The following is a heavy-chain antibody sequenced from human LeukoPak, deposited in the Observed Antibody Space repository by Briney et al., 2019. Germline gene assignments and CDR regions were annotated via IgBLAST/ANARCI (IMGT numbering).Heavy chain of an antibody. CDR3: AKDLGGSYRDY. V-gene: IGHV3-30*18. CDR2: ISYDGSNK. Sequence: PGGSLRLSCAASGFTFSSYGMHWVRQAPGKGLEWVAVISYDGSNKYYADSVKGRFTISRDNSKNTLYLQMNSLRAEDTAVYYCAKDLGGSYRDYWGQGTLVTVSS. CDR1: GFTFSSYG. J-gene: IGHJ4*02. D-gene: IGHD1-26*01.